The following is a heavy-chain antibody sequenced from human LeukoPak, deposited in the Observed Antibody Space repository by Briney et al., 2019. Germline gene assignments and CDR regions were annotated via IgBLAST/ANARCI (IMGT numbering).Heavy chain of an antibody. CDR2: ISSSSSYI. Sequence: PGGSLRLSCAASGFTFSSYSMNWVRQAPGKGLEWVSSISSSSSYIYYADSVKGRFTISRDNAKNSLYLHTHSLRAEDTAIYYCARLKLGYWYFDLWGRGTLLTVSS. V-gene: IGHV3-21*04. J-gene: IGHJ2*01. CDR1: GFTFSSYS. CDR3: ARLKLGYWYFDL. D-gene: IGHD7-27*01.